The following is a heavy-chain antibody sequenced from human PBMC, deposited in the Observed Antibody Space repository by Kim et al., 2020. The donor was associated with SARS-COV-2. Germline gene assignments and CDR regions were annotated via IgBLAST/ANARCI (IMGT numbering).Heavy chain of an antibody. V-gene: IGHV4-4*07. CDR1: GGSISSYY. CDR2: IYTSGST. D-gene: IGHD3-10*01. Sequence: SETLSLTCTVSGGSISSYYWSWIRQPAGKGLEWIGRIYTSGSTNYNPSLKSRVTMSVDTSKNQFALKLSSVTAADTAVYYCARERVRGVMNPDNYYYYGLDVWGQGTTVTVSS. CDR3: ARERVRGVMNPDNYYYYGLDV. J-gene: IGHJ6*02.